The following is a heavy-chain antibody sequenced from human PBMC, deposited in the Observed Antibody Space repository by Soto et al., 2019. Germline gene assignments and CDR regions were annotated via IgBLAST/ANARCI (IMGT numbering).Heavy chain of an antibody. J-gene: IGHJ5*02. CDR2: MNPNSGNT. Sequence: ASVKVSCKASGYTFSNYDINWVRQATGQGLEWVGRMNPNSGNTGYAQKFQGRVTMTRNTSISTAYMELSSLGSEDTAVYYCARSPVIGSTNQWFDPWGQGTLVTV. V-gene: IGHV1-8*01. CDR3: ARSPVIGSTNQWFDP. CDR1: GYTFSNYD. D-gene: IGHD1-26*01.